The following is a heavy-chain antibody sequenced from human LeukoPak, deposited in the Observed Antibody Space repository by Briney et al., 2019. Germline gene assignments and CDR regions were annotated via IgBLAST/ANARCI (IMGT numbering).Heavy chain of an antibody. CDR1: GYTFTSYG. CDR2: ISAYNGNT. Sequence: GASVKVSCKASGYTFTSYGISWVRQAPGQGLEWTGWISAYNGNTNYAQKLQGRVTMTTDTSTSTAYMELRSLRSDDTAVYYCARYCSGGSCWRWFDPWGQGTLVTVSS. J-gene: IGHJ5*02. V-gene: IGHV1-18*01. CDR3: ARYCSGGSCWRWFDP. D-gene: IGHD2-15*01.